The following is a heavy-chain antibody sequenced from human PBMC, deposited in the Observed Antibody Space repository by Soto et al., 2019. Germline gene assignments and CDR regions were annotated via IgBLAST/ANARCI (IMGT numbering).Heavy chain of an antibody. CDR1: RFTFSNAW. Sequence: GGSLRLSCAASRFTFSNAWMSWVRQAPGKGLEWVGRIKSKTDGGTTDYAAPVKGRFTISRDDSKNTLYLQMNNLKTEDTAVYYCTTDDSEQPEPLIYFDYWGQGTLVTVSS. D-gene: IGHD6-13*01. CDR3: TTDDSEQPEPLIYFDY. V-gene: IGHV3-15*01. J-gene: IGHJ4*02. CDR2: IKSKTDGGTT.